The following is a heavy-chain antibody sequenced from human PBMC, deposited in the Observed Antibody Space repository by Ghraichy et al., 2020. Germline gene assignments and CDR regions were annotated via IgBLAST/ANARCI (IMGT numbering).Heavy chain of an antibody. CDR3: ARDMGLTNYYDSSGSSLDY. D-gene: IGHD3-22*01. J-gene: IGHJ4*02. V-gene: IGHV3-7*03. Sequence: LSLTCAASGFTFSRYWMSWVRQAPGKGLEWVANIKQDGSEKYYMDSVKGRFTISRDNAKNSLYLQMNSLRAEDTALYYCARDMGLTNYYDSSGSSLDYWGQGTLVTVSS. CDR1: GFTFSRYW. CDR2: IKQDGSEK.